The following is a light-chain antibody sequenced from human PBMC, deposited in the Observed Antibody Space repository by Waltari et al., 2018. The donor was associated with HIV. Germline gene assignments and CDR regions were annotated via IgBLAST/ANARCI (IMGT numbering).Light chain of an antibody. CDR1: SSDIGGDNY. V-gene: IGLV2-8*01. Sequence: QSTLTQPPSASGSPGQSVTISSTGTSSDIGGDNYVSCDQQHPGKAPKLIMTEVTKRPSGVPDRFSGSKSGNTASLTVSGLQADDEALYYCSSFAPTNKFYVLFGGGTTLTVL. J-gene: IGLJ2*01. CDR2: EVT. CDR3: SSFAPTNKFYVL.